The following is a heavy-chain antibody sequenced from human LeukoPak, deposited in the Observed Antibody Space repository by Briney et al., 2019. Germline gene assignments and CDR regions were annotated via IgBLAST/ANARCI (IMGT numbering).Heavy chain of an antibody. J-gene: IGHJ4*02. V-gene: IGHV3-7*01. CDR3: ARDRDCGDGGCYPHFDY. D-gene: IGHD2-15*01. CDR2: IRQDGSDK. CDR1: GFTFSSNW. Sequence: GGSLRLSCAASGFTFSSNWMSWVRQAPGRGLEWVANIRQDGSDKYYMDSVEGRFTISRDSAKNSLSLQMNSLRVEDTAVYYCARDRDCGDGGCYPHFDYWGQGVRVTVSS.